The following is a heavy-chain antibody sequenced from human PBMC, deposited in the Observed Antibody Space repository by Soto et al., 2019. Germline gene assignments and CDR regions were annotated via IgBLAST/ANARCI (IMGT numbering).Heavy chain of an antibody. J-gene: IGHJ4*02. Sequence: QVQLQESGPGLVKPSGTLSLTCAVSGDSISSSNWWSWVRQPPGKGLEWIGEIYHSGSTNYNPSLKSRVTISVDKSKNQFSLKLSSVTAADTAVYYCARVPLYGYPDTNYYFDYWGQGTLVTVSS. D-gene: IGHD5-12*01. CDR1: GDSISSSNW. CDR2: IYHSGST. CDR3: ARVPLYGYPDTNYYFDY. V-gene: IGHV4-4*02.